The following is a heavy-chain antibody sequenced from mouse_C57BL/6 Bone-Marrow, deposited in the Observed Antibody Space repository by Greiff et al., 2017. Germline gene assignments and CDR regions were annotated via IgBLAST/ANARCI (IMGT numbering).Heavy chain of an antibody. CDR3: ARESYYDYDGFAY. V-gene: IGHV5-4*01. D-gene: IGHD2-4*01. J-gene: IGHJ3*01. CDR2: ISDGGSYT. Sequence: DVKLVESGGGLVKPGGSLKLSCAASGFTFSSYAMSWVRQTPEKRLEWVATISDGGSYTYYPDNVKGRFTISRDNAKNNLYLQMSHLKSEDTAMDYCARESYYDYDGFAYWGQGTLVTVSA. CDR1: GFTFSSYA.